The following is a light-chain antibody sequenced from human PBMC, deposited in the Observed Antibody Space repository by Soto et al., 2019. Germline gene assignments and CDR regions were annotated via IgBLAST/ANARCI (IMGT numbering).Light chain of an antibody. CDR3: QTWGTGIHVV. CDR1: SGHSSYA. J-gene: IGLJ2*01. Sequence: QSVLTQSPSASASLGASVKLTCTLSSGHSSYAIAWHQQQPEKGPRYLMKLDSDGSHTKGDAIPDRFSGSSSGAERYLPISSLQSEDEADYYCQTWGTGIHVVFCGGTKLTVL. V-gene: IGLV4-69*01. CDR2: LDSDGSH.